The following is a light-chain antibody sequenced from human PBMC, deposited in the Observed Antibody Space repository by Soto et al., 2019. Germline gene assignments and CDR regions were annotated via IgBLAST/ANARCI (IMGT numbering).Light chain of an antibody. J-gene: IGKJ4*01. CDR3: QHSYSTPLT. CDR1: QSISSY. V-gene: IGKV1-39*01. CDR2: AAP. Sequence: DIQMTQSPSSLSASVGDRVTITCRASQSISSYLNWYQQKPGKAPKLLIYAAPSLQSGVPSRFSGSGSGTDFTLTISSLQPEDFATYYCQHSYSTPLTFGGGTKVDIK.